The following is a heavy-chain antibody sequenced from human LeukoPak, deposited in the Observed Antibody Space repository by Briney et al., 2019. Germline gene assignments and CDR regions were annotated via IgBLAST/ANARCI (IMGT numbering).Heavy chain of an antibody. V-gene: IGHV3-30*02. CDR1: GFTFSSYG. D-gene: IGHD2-2*01. CDR2: IRYDGSNK. Sequence: PGGSLRLSCAASGFTFSSYGMHWVRQAPGKGLEWVAFIRYDGSNKYADSVKGRSTISRDNSKNTLYLQMNSLRAEDTAVYYCAGGLRKGYCSSTSCYATDYWGQGTLVTVSS. CDR3: AGGLRKGYCSSTSCYATDY. J-gene: IGHJ4*02.